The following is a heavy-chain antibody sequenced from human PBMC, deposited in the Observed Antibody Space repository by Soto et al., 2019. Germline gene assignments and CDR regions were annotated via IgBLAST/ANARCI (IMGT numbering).Heavy chain of an antibody. CDR2: INHSGST. CDR1: GGSFSGYY. Sequence: AETLSLTCAVYGGSFSGYYWSLIRQPPGKGLEWIGEINHSGSTNYNPSLKSRVTISVDTSKNQFSLKLSSVTAADTAVYYCARGTMVRGVISYWFDPWGQGTLVTVSS. V-gene: IGHV4-34*01. J-gene: IGHJ5*02. CDR3: ARGTMVRGVISYWFDP. D-gene: IGHD3-10*01.